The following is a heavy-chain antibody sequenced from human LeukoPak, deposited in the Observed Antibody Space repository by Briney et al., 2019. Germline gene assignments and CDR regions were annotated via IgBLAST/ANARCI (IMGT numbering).Heavy chain of an antibody. D-gene: IGHD3-3*01. V-gene: IGHV1-18*01. Sequence: ASVKVSCKASGYTFTSYGISWVRQAPGQGLDWMGWISAYNGNTNYAQKLQGRVTMTTDTSTSTAYMELRSLRSDDTAVYYCARDSRITIFGVVIGGNWFDPWGQGTLVTVSS. CDR1: GYTFTSYG. J-gene: IGHJ5*02. CDR2: ISAYNGNT. CDR3: ARDSRITIFGVVIGGNWFDP.